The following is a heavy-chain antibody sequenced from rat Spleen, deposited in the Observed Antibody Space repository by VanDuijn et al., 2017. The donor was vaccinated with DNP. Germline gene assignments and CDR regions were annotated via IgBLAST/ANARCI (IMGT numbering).Heavy chain of an antibody. J-gene: IGHJ2*01. CDR1: GFTFSDYY. CDR2: ISPSGGNT. D-gene: IGHD1-11*01. CDR3: TRDLNHGCNYAFDY. Sequence: EVQLVETGGGLVQPGRSLKLSCTDSGFTFSDYYMAWVRQAPTKGLEWVASISPSGGNTYYRDSVKGRFTISRGNAKSTLYLQMSSLRSEDTATYYCTRDLNHGCNYAFDYWGQGVMVTVSS. V-gene: IGHV5-25*01.